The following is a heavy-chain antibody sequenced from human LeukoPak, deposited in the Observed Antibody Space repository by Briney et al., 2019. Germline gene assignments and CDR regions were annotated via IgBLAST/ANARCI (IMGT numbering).Heavy chain of an antibody. J-gene: IGHJ4*02. CDR3: ARGLGYCSSTSCEGYFDY. CDR1: GYTFTSYG. CDR2: ITAYNGNT. V-gene: IGHV1-18*01. Sequence: ASVKGSCKAAGYTFTSYGISWVRQAPGQGLEWMGWITAYNGNTNYAQKLQGRVTMTTDTSTSTSYMELKCLRSDDTAVYYCARGLGYCSSTSCEGYFDYWGQGTLVTVSS. D-gene: IGHD2-2*01.